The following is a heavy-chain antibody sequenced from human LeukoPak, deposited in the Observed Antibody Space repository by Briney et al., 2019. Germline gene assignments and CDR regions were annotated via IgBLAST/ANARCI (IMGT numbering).Heavy chain of an antibody. CDR2: IKQDGSEK. Sequence: PGGSLRLSCVASGFTFSTYWMSWVRQAPGKGLEWVANIKQDGSEKHYVDSVKGRFTISRDNAKNSLYVQMNSLRAEDTAVYYCARDASSWYLDYWGQGTLVTVSS. D-gene: IGHD6-13*01. CDR1: GFTFSTYW. CDR3: ARDASSWYLDY. V-gene: IGHV3-7*01. J-gene: IGHJ4*02.